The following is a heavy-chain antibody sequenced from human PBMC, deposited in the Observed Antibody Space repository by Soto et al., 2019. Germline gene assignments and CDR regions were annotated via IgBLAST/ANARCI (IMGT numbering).Heavy chain of an antibody. CDR2: INPNSGGT. Sequence: ASVKVSCKASGYTFTSYGIHWVRQAPGQRLEWMGWINPNSGGTNYAQKFQGRVTMTRDTSISTAYMELSRLRSDDTAVYYCARDPTYCTNGVCYTRYYFDYWGQGTLVTVSS. CDR3: ARDPTYCTNGVCYTRYYFDY. J-gene: IGHJ4*02. D-gene: IGHD2-8*01. V-gene: IGHV1-2*02. CDR1: GYTFTSYG.